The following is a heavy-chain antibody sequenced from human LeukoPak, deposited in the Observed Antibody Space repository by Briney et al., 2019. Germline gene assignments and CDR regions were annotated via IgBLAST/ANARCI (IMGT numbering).Heavy chain of an antibody. D-gene: IGHD6-19*01. CDR1: GGTFSSYA. Sequence: SVKVSCKASGGTFSSYAISWVRQAPGQGLEWMGGIIPIFGTANYAQKFQGRVTITADESTSTAYMELSSLRSEDTAVYYCARIVSGWNWFDPWGQGTLVTVSS. CDR3: ARIVSGWNWFDP. CDR2: IIPIFGTA. V-gene: IGHV1-69*13. J-gene: IGHJ5*02.